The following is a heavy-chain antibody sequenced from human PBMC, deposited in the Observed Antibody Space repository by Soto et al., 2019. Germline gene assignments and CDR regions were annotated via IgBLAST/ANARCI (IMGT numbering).Heavy chain of an antibody. CDR2: TRNKATSYTT. CDR3: SKGSSSHRDAFDY. Sequence: PGGSLRLSCAASGFTFSDHYMDWVRQAPGKGLEWVGRTRNKATSYTTEYAASVKGRFTISRDDSKNSLYLQMNSLKTEDTAVYYCSKGSSSHRDAFDYWSQGTLVTVSS. V-gene: IGHV3-72*01. CDR1: GFTFSDHY. D-gene: IGHD6-6*01. J-gene: IGHJ4*02.